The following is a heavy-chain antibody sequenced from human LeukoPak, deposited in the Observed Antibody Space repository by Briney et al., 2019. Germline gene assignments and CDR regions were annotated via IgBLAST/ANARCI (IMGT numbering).Heavy chain of an antibody. V-gene: IGHV1-18*01. CDR2: ISAYNGNT. J-gene: IGHJ5*02. D-gene: IGHD6-19*01. CDR1: GYTLTSYG. CDR3: ARRSSQADWFDP. Sequence: ASVNVSCKASGYTLTSYGISWVRQAPGQGLEWMGWISAYNGNTNYAQKLQGRVTMTTDTSTSTAYMELRSLRSDDTAVYYCARRSSQADWFDPWGQGTLVTVSS.